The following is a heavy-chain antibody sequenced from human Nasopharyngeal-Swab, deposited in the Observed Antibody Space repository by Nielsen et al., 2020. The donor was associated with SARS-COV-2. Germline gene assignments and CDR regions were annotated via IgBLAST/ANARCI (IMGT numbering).Heavy chain of an antibody. J-gene: IGHJ6*02. CDR2: ISGGSDST. D-gene: IGHD5-12*01. V-gene: IGHV3-23*01. CDR1: GFTFSNFA. CDR3: AKDRDSGDDSEEYYHYYGMDV. Sequence: CAASGFTFSNFAMSWVRQAPGKGLEWVSVISGGSDSTYYTDSVRGRFTISRDNSKNTLNLQMNNLRAEDTAIYYCAKDRDSGDDSEEYYHYYGMDVWGQGAPVTVSS.